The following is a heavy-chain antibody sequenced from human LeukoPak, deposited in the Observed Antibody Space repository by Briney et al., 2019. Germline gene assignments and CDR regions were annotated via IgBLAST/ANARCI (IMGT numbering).Heavy chain of an antibody. Sequence: GGSLRLSCVASGFTFSSHGFHWVRQAPGKGLEWVALIWYDGSKKDYADSVKGRFTISRGDSKKTLYLQMNSVRVEDTAIYYCGKDLSRGSNWFDPRGQGTLVTVSS. CDR1: GFTFSSHG. D-gene: IGHD5-12*01. CDR2: IWYDGSKK. J-gene: IGHJ5*02. CDR3: GKDLSRGSNWFDP. V-gene: IGHV3-33*06.